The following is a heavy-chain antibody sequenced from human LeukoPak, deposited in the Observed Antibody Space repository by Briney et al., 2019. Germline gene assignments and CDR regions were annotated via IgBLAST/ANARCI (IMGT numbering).Heavy chain of an antibody. D-gene: IGHD1-1*01. Sequence: SQTLSLTCAISGDSVSSKSASWNWIRQSPSRGLEWLGRTYSRSKWFNDYAVSVKSRITINPDTSKNQFSLHLTSVTPDDTAVYCCARGTGSLDYWGQGTLVTVSS. CDR3: ARGTGSLDY. J-gene: IGHJ4*02. CDR2: TYSRSKWFN. V-gene: IGHV6-1*01. CDR1: GDSVSSKSAS.